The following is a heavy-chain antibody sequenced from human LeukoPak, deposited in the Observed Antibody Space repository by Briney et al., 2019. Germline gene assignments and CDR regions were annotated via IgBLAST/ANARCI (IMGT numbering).Heavy chain of an antibody. CDR3: ARDRGGYGSGSYYYYYYYYMDV. CDR2: ISAYTGNT. D-gene: IGHD3-10*01. CDR1: GYTFTSYG. Sequence: ASVKVSCKASGYTFTSYGISWVRQAPGQGLEWMGWISAYTGNTNYAQKLQGRVTMTTDTSTSTAYMELRSLRSDDTAVYYCARDRGGYGSGSYYYYYYYYMDVWGKGTTVTVSS. V-gene: IGHV1-18*01. J-gene: IGHJ6*03.